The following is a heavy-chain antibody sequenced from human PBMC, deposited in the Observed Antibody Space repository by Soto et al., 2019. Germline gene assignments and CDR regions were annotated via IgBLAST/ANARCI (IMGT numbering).Heavy chain of an antibody. CDR3: AGDSGSGSYSRPDY. Sequence: QVQLVQSGAEVKKPGSSVKVSCKASGGTFSSYAISWVRQAPGQGLEWMGGIIPIFGTANYAQKLQGRVKSTADESTGTAYMELSSLESEDTAVYYCAGDSGSGSYSRPDYWGQGTLVAVSS. CDR1: GGTFSSYA. CDR2: IIPIFGTA. V-gene: IGHV1-69*01. D-gene: IGHD1-26*01. J-gene: IGHJ4*02.